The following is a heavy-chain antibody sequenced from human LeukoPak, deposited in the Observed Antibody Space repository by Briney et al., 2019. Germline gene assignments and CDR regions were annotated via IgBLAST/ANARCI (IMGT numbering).Heavy chain of an antibody. J-gene: IGHJ3*02. CDR3: TRDLPYYDFWSGYSSAEGDDAFDI. D-gene: IGHD3-3*01. CDR1: GFTFGDYA. Sequence: GGSLRLSCTASGFTFGDYAMSWFRQAPGKGLEWVGFIRSKAYGGTTEYAASVKGRFTISRDDSKSIAYLQMNSLKTEDTAVYYCTRDLPYYDFWSGYSSAEGDDAFDIWGQGTMVTVSS. V-gene: IGHV3-49*03. CDR2: IRSKAYGGTT.